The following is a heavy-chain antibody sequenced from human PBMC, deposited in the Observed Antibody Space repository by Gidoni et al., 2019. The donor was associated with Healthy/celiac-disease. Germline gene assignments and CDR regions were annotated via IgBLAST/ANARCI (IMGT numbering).Heavy chain of an antibody. CDR3: ARGPLNDRSGN. CDR1: GYTFTSYS. V-gene: IGHV1-8*01. D-gene: IGHD1-1*01. J-gene: IGHJ4*02. Sequence: QVQLVQSGAEVKKPGASVKVSCKASGYTFTSYSINWVRQATGQGLGWMGWMHPNSGNAGYAQKFQGRGTMTRNTSMSTAYMELSSLRSEDTAVYYCARGPLNDRSGNWGQGTLVTVSS. CDR2: MHPNSGNA.